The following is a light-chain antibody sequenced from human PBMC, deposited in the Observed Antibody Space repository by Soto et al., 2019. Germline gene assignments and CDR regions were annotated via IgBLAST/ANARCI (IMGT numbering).Light chain of an antibody. CDR2: EAS. Sequence: QSVLTQPASVSGSPGQSITISCTGTSNDVGSYNLVSWYQQHPGKAPKLMVFEASKRPSWVSTRFSGSKSDNTATLTISGLQAEDEAAYYCCSYAGSSTWVFGGGTKLTVL. CDR1: SNDVGSYNL. CDR3: CSYAGSSTWV. V-gene: IGLV2-23*01. J-gene: IGLJ3*02.